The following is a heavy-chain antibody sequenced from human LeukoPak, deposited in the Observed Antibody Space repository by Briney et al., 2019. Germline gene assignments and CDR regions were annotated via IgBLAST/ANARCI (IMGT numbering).Heavy chain of an antibody. V-gene: IGHV1-69*01. CDR3: ARDRVEGHPYGSGISNGMDV. CDR1: GGTFSSYA. CDR2: IIPIFGTA. J-gene: IGHJ6*02. D-gene: IGHD3-10*01. Sequence: SVTVSCTASGGTFSSYAISWVRQAPGQGLEWMGGIIPIFGTANYAQKFQGRVTITADESTSTAYMELSSLRSEDTAVYYCARDRVEGHPYGSGISNGMDVWGQGTTVTVSS.